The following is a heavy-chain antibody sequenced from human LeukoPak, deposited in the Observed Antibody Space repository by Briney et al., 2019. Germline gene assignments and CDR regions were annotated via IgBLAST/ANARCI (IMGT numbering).Heavy chain of an antibody. CDR2: IYYSGST. CDR1: GGSISSYY. D-gene: IGHD3-10*01. J-gene: IGHJ6*03. Sequence: PSETLSLTCTVSGGSISSYYWSWIRQPPGKGLEWIGYIYYSGSTNYNPSLKSRVTISVDTSKNQFSLKLSSVTAADTAVYYCARDRREYGSGAYYYYMDVWGKGTTVTISS. CDR3: ARDRREYGSGAYYYYMDV. V-gene: IGHV4-59*01.